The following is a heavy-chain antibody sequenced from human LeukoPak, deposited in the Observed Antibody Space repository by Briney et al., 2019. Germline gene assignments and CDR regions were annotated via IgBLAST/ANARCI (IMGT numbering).Heavy chain of an antibody. CDR2: ISSDGTTT. CDR3: ARGAYTGSYFRAFDV. D-gene: IGHD1-26*01. J-gene: IGHJ3*01. Sequence: PGRSLRLSCAASGFTFDDYAMHWVRQAPGKGLVWVSRISSDGTTTTYADSVKGRFTISRDNAKNSLYLQMNSLRVEDTAVYYCARGAYTGSYFRAFDVWGQGTMVTVSS. CDR1: GFTFDDYA. V-gene: IGHV3-74*03.